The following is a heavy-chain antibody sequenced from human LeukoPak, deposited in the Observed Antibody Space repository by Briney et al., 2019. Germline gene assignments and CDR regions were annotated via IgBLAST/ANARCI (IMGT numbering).Heavy chain of an antibody. V-gene: IGHV1-46*01. D-gene: IGHD2-2*01. CDR2: INPGGGST. CDR1: GYTFTSYY. Sequence: GASVKVSCKASGYTFTSYYMHWVRQAPGQGLEWMGIINPGGGSTSYAQKFQGRVTMTRDTSTSTVYMELSSLRSEDTAVYYCASSVYQSRVVPVQNAFDIWGQGTMVTVSS. J-gene: IGHJ3*02. CDR3: ASSVYQSRVVPVQNAFDI.